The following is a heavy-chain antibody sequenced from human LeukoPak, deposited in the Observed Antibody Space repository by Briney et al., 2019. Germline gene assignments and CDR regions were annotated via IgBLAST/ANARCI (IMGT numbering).Heavy chain of an antibody. J-gene: IGHJ4*02. CDR3: ARRNGGYSGFKTPLFTYYFGY. D-gene: IGHD5-12*01. CDR2: INPSGGST. CDR1: GYTFTGYY. Sequence: GASVKVSCKASGYTFTGYYMHWVRQAPGQGLEWMGIINPSGGSTSYAQKFQGRVTMTRDTSTSTVYMELSSLRSEDTAVYYCARRNGGYSGFKTPLFTYYFGYWGQGTLVTVSS. V-gene: IGHV1-46*01.